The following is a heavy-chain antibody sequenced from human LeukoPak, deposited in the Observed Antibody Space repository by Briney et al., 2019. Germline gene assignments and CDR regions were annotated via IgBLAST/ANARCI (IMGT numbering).Heavy chain of an antibody. V-gene: IGHV1-69*13. D-gene: IGHD5-24*01. CDR1: GGTFISYA. CDR3: SGRPDGGMATFDY. J-gene: IGHJ4*02. CDR2: IIPIFGTA. Sequence: ASVKVSCKASGGTFISYAISWVRQAPEQGLEWMGGIIPIFGTANYAQKFQGRVTITADESTSTAYMELSSLRSEDTAVYYCSGRPDGGMATFDYWGQGTLVTVSS.